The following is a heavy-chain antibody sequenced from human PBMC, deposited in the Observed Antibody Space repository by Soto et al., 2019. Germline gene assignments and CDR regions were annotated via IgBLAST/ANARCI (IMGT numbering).Heavy chain of an antibody. D-gene: IGHD5-18*01. CDR2: IYYSGST. Sequence: SETLSLTCTVSGGSISSGDYYWSWIRQPPGKGLEWVGYIYYSGSTYYNPSLKSRVTITVDTSKNQFSLKLSSVTAADTAVYYCARRGYSYGYGSWGQGTLVTVSS. CDR3: ARRGYSYGYGS. CDR1: GGSISSGDYY. J-gene: IGHJ4*02. V-gene: IGHV4-30-4*01.